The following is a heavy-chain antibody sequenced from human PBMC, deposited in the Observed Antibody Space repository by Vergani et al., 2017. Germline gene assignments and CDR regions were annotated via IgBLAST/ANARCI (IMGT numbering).Heavy chain of an antibody. CDR1: GYTFTSYD. J-gene: IGHJ4*02. Sequence: QVQLVPSGAEVKKPGASVKVSCKASGYTFTSYDINWVRQATGQGLEWMGWMNPKSGNTGYAQKCQGRVNMTRNTSISTAYMELSTLSSDDTAVYYCARGGKSIASRRYFDYWGQGTLVTVSS. D-gene: IGHD6-6*01. V-gene: IGHV1-8*01. CDR2: MNPKSGNT. CDR3: ARGGKSIASRRYFDY.